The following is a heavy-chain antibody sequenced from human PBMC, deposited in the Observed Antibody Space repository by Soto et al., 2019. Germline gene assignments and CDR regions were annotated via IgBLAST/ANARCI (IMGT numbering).Heavy chain of an antibody. CDR2: IVVGSGNT. J-gene: IGHJ4*02. Sequence: ASVKVSCKASGFTFTSSAVQWVRQARGQRLEWIGWIVVGSGNTNYAQKFQERVTITRDMSTSTAYMELSSLRSEDTAVYYCAADRGQGRYSSSWYYFDYWGQGTLVTVSS. CDR1: GFTFTSSA. D-gene: IGHD6-13*01. V-gene: IGHV1-58*01. CDR3: AADRGQGRYSSSWYYFDY.